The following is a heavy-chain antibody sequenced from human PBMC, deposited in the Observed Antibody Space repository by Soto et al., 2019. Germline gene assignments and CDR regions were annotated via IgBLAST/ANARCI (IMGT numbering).Heavy chain of an antibody. CDR1: GYTLTDYY. CDR3: ARSNGSYSSYGMDV. V-gene: IGHV1-2*02. CDR2: INPKNGDT. Sequence: ATSVKVSCKASGYTLTDYYMHWVRQTPGQGLEWMGWINPKNGDTNSAQKFRGRVTMTRDTSISTAYLELSSLRSDDTAVYYCARSNGSYSSYGMDVWGQGTTVTVSS. J-gene: IGHJ6*02. D-gene: IGHD1-26*01.